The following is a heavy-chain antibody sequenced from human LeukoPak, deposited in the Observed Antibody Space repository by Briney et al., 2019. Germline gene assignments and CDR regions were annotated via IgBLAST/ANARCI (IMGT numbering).Heavy chain of an antibody. V-gene: IGHV3-21*01. Sequence: GGSLRLSCAASGFTFSSYSMNWVRQAPGKGLEWVSLISSSSSYIYYADSVKGRFTISRDNAKNSLYLQMNSLRAEDTAVYYCARDLGTMIVVVPLDYWGQGTLVTVSS. CDR2: ISSSSSYI. J-gene: IGHJ4*02. CDR3: ARDLGTMIVVVPLDY. CDR1: GFTFSSYS. D-gene: IGHD3-22*01.